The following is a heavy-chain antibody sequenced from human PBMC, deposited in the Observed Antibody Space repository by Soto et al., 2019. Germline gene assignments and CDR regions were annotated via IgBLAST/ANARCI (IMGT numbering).Heavy chain of an antibody. J-gene: IGHJ4*02. D-gene: IGHD1-26*01. CDR2: INVDNGNT. V-gene: IGHV1-18*01. Sequence: ASVKVSCKASGYTYSTYHTSCVRQAPGQGLEFIGWINVDNGNTNYGEKFRGRVTVTTDTSTRTAYMELGSLSADDTAVYYCATDFGETVGASDYWGQGTPLTVSS. CDR1: GYTYSTYH. CDR3: ATDFGETVGASDY.